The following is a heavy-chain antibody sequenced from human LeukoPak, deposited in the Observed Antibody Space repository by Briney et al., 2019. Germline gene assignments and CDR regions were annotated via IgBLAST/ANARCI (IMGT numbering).Heavy chain of an antibody. J-gene: IGHJ4*02. CDR1: GGSISSSNYY. Sequence: SETLSLTCTVSGGSISSSNYYWGYLRQPPGKGLEWIGEINHSGSTNYNPSLKSRVTISVDTSKNQFSLKLSSVTAADTAVYYCARAPALLGLALWWDNWGQGTLVTVSS. V-gene: IGHV4-39*07. CDR3: ARAPALLGLALWWDN. D-gene: IGHD2-21*01. CDR2: INHSGST.